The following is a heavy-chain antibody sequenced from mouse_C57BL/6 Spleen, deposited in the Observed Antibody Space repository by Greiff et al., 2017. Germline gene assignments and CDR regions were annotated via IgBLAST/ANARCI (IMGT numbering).Heavy chain of an antibody. Sequence: EVQLQQSGPELVKPGASVKISCKASGYTFTDYYMNWVKQSHGKSLEWIGDINPNNGGTSYNQKFKGKATLTVDKSSSTAYMELRSLTSEDSAVYYCARGLWPHYYAMDDWGQGTSVTVSS. D-gene: IGHD1-1*02. V-gene: IGHV1-26*01. J-gene: IGHJ4*01. CDR1: GYTFTDYY. CDR3: ARGLWPHYYAMDD. CDR2: INPNNGGT.